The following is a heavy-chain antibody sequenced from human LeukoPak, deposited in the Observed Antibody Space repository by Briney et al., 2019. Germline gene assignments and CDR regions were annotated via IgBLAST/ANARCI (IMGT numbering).Heavy chain of an antibody. Sequence: PGGSLRLSCAASGFTLTNYLRSWVRQAPGKGLEWVSAISATGGSAYYADSVKGRFTISRDNSKNTLYLQMNSLRAEDTAVYYCAKGITVAVGYYYYGMDVWGQGTTVTVSS. J-gene: IGHJ6*02. V-gene: IGHV3-23*01. CDR2: ISATGGSA. D-gene: IGHD3-10*01. CDR1: GFTLTNYL. CDR3: AKGITVAVGYYYYGMDV.